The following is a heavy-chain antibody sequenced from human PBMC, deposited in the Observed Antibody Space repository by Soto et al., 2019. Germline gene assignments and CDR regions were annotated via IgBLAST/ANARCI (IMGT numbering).Heavy chain of an antibody. J-gene: IGHJ3*02. D-gene: IGHD2-21*02. CDR1: VGSVSSSNG. CDR2: IYHSGSA. V-gene: IGHV4-4*02. CDR3: ARVPGVVVSADDAFDI. Sequence: QVQLQESGPGLVKPSGTLSLPWAASVGSVSSSNGWSWVRQSPGKGLEWMGEIYHSGSAHYNPSLKSRATISLDKSKNQFSLRLTSVTAADTAVYYCARVPGVVVSADDAFDIWGPGTRVIVSS.